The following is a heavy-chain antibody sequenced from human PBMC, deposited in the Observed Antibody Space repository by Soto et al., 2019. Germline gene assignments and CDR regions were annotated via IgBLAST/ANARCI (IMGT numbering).Heavy chain of an antibody. CDR3: ARDQAGYCSGGSCYPFDY. CDR2: IIPIFGTA. D-gene: IGHD2-15*01. CDR1: GGTFSSYA. V-gene: IGHV1-69*01. J-gene: IGHJ4*02. Sequence: QVQLVQSGAEVKKPGSSVKVSCKASGGTFSSYAISWVRQAPGQGLEWMGGIIPIFGTANYAQKFQGSVTITADESTSTAYMELSSLRSEDTAVYYCARDQAGYCSGGSCYPFDYWGQGTLVTVSS.